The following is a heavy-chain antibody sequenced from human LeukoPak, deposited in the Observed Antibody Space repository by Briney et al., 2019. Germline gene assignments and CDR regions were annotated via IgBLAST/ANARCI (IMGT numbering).Heavy chain of an antibody. CDR3: ARDQDGMDV. Sequence: SETLSLTCTVSGSSVSSGSYYWSWIRQPPGKGLEWIGYIYYSGSTNYNPSLKSRVTISVDTSKNQFSLKLSSVTAADTAVYYCARDQDGMDVWGKGTTVTVSS. CDR1: GSSVSSGSYY. V-gene: IGHV4-61*01. J-gene: IGHJ6*04. CDR2: IYYSGST.